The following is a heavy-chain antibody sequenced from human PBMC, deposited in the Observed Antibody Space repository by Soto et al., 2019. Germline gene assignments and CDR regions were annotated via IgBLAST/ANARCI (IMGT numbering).Heavy chain of an antibody. CDR2: IWYDGSNK. D-gene: IGHD6-19*01. V-gene: IGHV3-33*01. CDR3: ARSVAGLDY. Sequence: HPGGSLRPSCAASGFTFSSYGMHWVRQAPGKGLEWVAVIWYDGSNKYYADSVKGRFTISRDNSKNTLYLQMNSLRAGDTAVYYCARSVAGLDYWGQGTLVTVSS. J-gene: IGHJ4*01. CDR1: GFTFSSYG.